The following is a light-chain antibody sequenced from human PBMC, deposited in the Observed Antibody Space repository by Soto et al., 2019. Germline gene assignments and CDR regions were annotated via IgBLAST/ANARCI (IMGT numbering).Light chain of an antibody. Sequence: EIVLTQSPGTLSLSPGERATLSCRASQSVSSSYLAWYQQKPGQAPRLLIYAASSRATGIPDRFSGSGSGTDFSLTIRRLEPEDFAVYYCQQYGSSPVFTFGPGNKVDIK. V-gene: IGKV3-20*01. CDR2: AAS. CDR1: QSVSSSY. J-gene: IGKJ3*01. CDR3: QQYGSSPVFT.